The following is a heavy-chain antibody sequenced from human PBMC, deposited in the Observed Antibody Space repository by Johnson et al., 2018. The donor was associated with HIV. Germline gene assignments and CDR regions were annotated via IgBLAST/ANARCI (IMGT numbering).Heavy chain of an antibody. V-gene: IGHV3-30*04. CDR1: GFTFSSYA. Sequence: QVQLVESGGGVVQPGRSLRLSCAASGFTFSSYAMHWVRQAPGKGLEWVAVISYDGSNKYYADSVKGRFTISRDNAENSLYLQMRTLRVEDTAVYFCVRRARDPSTWLGGSLNAFDIWGQGTLVTVSS. J-gene: IGHJ3*02. CDR3: VRRARDPSTWLGGSLNAFDI. CDR2: ISYDGSNK. D-gene: IGHD6-13*01.